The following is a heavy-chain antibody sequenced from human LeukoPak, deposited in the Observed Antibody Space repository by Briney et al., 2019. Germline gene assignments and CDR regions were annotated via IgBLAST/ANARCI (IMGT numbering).Heavy chain of an antibody. CDR3: ARSRDYGSGTDY. CDR2: IIPIFVIA. Sequence: GASVKVSCKASGGTFSSYAIIWVRQAPGQRLEWMGGIIPIFVIANYAQKFQGRVTITAAKSTSTAYMELSSLRSEDTAVYYCARSRDYGSGTDYWGQGTLVTVSS. D-gene: IGHD3-10*01. V-gene: IGHV1-69*10. J-gene: IGHJ4*02. CDR1: GGTFSSYA.